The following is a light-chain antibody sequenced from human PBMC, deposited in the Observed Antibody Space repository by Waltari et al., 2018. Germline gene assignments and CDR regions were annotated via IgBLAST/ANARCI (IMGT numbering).Light chain of an antibody. V-gene: IGKV3-11*01. CDR3: QQRSRWPRT. J-gene: IGKJ1*01. Sequence: EIVLTQSPATLSLSPGVRATLSSRASQSISTDLAWYQQKPGQAPRLLIHDASSRATGIPARFSGSGSGTDFTLAISSLEPEDFAVYYCQQRSRWPRTFGQGTKVEIK. CDR2: DAS. CDR1: QSISTD.